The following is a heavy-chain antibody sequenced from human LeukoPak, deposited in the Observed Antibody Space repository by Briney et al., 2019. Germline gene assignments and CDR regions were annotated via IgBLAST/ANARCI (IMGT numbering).Heavy chain of an antibody. V-gene: IGHV5-10-1*01. CDR1: GYSFTSYW. Sequence: HGESLKISCKGYGYSFTSYWIIWVRQMPEKGLEWMGRIDPSDSYTNYSPSLQGHVTISADKSISAAYLQWSNLKASDTAMYYCARARGDHYSFDYWGQGTLVTVSS. CDR2: IDPSDSYT. CDR3: ARARGDHYSFDY. J-gene: IGHJ4*02. D-gene: IGHD3-10*01.